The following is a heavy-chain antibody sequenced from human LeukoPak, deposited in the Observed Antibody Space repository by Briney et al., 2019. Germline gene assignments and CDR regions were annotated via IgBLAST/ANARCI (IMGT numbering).Heavy chain of an antibody. CDR2: ISPSGGVT. V-gene: IGHV3-21*01. Sequence: GGSLRLSCATSGFTFSSYAMSWVRQAPGKGLEWVSTISPSGGVTFYADSVKGRFTISRDNAKNSLYLQMNSLRAEDTAVYYCAKADRRWATYYYDTSGYYYDYWGQGTLVTVSS. CDR3: AKADRRWATYYYDTSGYYYDY. D-gene: IGHD3-22*01. CDR1: GFTFSSYA. J-gene: IGHJ4*02.